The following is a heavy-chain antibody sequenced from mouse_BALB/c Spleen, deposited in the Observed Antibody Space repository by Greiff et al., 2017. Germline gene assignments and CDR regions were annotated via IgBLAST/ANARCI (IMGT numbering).Heavy chain of an antibody. CDR3: ARGNYVDAMDF. Sequence: EVQLVESGGGLVQPGGSRKLSCAASGFTFSSFGMHWVRQAPGKGLEWVAYISSGSSTIYYADTVKGRFTISRDNPKSTLFLQMTSLRSEDTAMYYCARGNYVDAMDFWGEGTSVTVSS. CDR1: GFTFSSFG. D-gene: IGHD1-1*01. V-gene: IGHV5-17*02. J-gene: IGHJ4*01. CDR2: ISSGSSTI.